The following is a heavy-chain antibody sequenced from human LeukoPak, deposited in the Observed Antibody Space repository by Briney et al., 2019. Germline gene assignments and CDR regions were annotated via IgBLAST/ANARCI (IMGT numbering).Heavy chain of an antibody. Sequence: SVKPSCKPSGYASTTYEINRVRQATGHGREWMGWMKPNSGNTGHTQKFPGRVTMTRKTSISTTYMELSSVRSQEPAVYYCARSPKRGYDIVLIRDGMDVWGQGTTVTVSS. V-gene: IGHV1-8*01. J-gene: IGHJ6*02. CDR3: ARSPKRGYDIVLIRDGMDV. CDR1: GYASTTYE. D-gene: IGHD2-8*02. CDR2: MKPNSGNT.